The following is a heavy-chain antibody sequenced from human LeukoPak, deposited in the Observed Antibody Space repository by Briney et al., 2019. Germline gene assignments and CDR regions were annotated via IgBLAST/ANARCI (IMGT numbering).Heavy chain of an antibody. CDR2: INRDGSDT. V-gene: IGHV3-74*01. D-gene: IGHD3-10*01. Sequence: GGPLRLSCAASVFTFNSYYMNWVRQAPGKGLVWVSRINRDGSDTIYAASVKGRFIISRDNAKNTLFLQVNSLRAEDTAVYYCAREDFGVDFWGQGTQVTVSS. J-gene: IGHJ4*02. CDR3: AREDFGVDF. CDR1: VFTFNSYY.